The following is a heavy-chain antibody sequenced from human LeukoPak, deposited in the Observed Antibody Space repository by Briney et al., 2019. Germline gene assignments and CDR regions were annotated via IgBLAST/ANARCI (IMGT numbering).Heavy chain of an antibody. CDR3: ARGDKQLVFNRNKGGFDP. V-gene: IGHV3-53*05. CDR2: ISPSGGIT. D-gene: IGHD6-13*01. J-gene: IGHJ5*02. CDR1: GFTVSSNY. Sequence: GGSLRLSCAASGFTVSSNYMSWVRQAPGKGLEWVSGISPSGGITYYTDSVKGRFTISRDNSKNTQSLQMNSLRTEDTAVYYCARGDKQLVFNRNKGGFDPWGQGTLVTVSS.